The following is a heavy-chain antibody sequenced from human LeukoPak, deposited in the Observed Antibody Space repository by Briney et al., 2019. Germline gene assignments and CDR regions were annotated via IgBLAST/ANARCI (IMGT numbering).Heavy chain of an antibody. J-gene: IGHJ4*02. V-gene: IGHV4-4*07. CDR1: GGSISSYY. CDR2: IYTTGTT. CDR3: ARQGYTASYYFLDF. D-gene: IGHD1-26*01. Sequence: SETLSLTCDVSGGSISSYYWGWVRQPAGKGLEWLGRIYTTGTTHFNPALGSRLTMSVDTSKNQFSLKLTSVTAADTAVYFCARQGYTASYYFLDFWSQGTLVTVSS.